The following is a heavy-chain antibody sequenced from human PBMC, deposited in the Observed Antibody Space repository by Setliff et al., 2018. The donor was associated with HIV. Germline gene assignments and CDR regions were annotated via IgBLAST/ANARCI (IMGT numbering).Heavy chain of an antibody. V-gene: IGHV1-18*01. J-gene: IGHJ4*02. D-gene: IGHD2-15*01. CDR1: GYTFTSYG. CDR3: ARDQYVGGYCSGGSCSGGY. Sequence: GASVKVSCKASGYTFTSYGISWVRQAPGQGLEWMGWISAYNGNTNYAQKLQGRVTMTTDTSTSTAYMELRSLRSDDTAVYYCARDQYVGGYCSGGSCSGGYWGQGTLGTVSS. CDR2: ISAYNGNT.